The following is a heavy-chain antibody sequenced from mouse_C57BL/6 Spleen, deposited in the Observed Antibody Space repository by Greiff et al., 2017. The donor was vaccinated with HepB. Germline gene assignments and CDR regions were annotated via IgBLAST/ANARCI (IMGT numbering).Heavy chain of an antibody. Sequence: QVQLQQPGTELVKPGASVKLSCKASGYTFTSYWMHWVKQRPGQGLEWIGNINPSNGGTNYNEKFKSKATLTVDNSSSTAYMQLSSLTSEDSAVYYCARESEFMTTVVAVYYAMDYWGQGTSVTVSS. D-gene: IGHD1-1*01. CDR3: ARESEFMTTVVAVYYAMDY. CDR2: INPSNGGT. CDR1: GYTFTSYW. V-gene: IGHV1-53*01. J-gene: IGHJ4*01.